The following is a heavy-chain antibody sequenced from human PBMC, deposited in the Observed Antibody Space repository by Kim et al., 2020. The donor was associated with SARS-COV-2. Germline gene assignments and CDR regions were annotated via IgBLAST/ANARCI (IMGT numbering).Heavy chain of an antibody. CDR3: ARLRVTTRTYYYYYGMDV. D-gene: IGHD4-17*01. J-gene: IGHJ6*02. V-gene: IGHV4-34*01. Sequence: KSRVTISVDTSKNQFSLKPSSVTAADTAVYYCARLRVTTRTYYYYYGMDVWGQGTTVTVSS.